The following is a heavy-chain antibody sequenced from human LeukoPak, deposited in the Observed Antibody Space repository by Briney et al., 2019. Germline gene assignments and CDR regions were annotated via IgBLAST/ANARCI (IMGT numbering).Heavy chain of an antibody. Sequence: ASVKVSCKVSGYTLTELSMHWVRQAPGKGLEWMGGFDPEDGETIYAQKFQGRVTMTEDTSTDTAYMELSSLRSEDTAVYYCATWGGSGSYYNVHYWGQGTLLTVSS. J-gene: IGHJ4*02. CDR1: GYTLTELS. D-gene: IGHD3-10*01. CDR2: FDPEDGET. V-gene: IGHV1-24*01. CDR3: ATWGGSGSYYNVHY.